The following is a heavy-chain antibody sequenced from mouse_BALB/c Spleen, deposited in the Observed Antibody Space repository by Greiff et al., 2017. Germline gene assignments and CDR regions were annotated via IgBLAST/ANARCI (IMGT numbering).Heavy chain of an antibody. CDR3: TRDGSWLAY. CDR1: GFTFSNYW. J-gene: IGHJ3*01. CDR2: IRLKSNNYAT. Sequence: EVKLMESGGGLVQPGGSMKLSCVASGFTFSNYWMNWVRQSPEKGLEWVAEIRLKSNNYATHYAESVKGRFTISRDDSKSSVYLQMNNLRAEDTGSYYCTRDGSWLAYWGQGTLVTVSA. V-gene: IGHV6-6*02. D-gene: IGHD1-2*01.